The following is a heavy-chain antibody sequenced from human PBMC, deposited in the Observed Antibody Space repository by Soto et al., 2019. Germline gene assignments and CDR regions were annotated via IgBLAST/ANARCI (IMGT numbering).Heavy chain of an antibody. D-gene: IGHD2-15*01. V-gene: IGHV3-43*01. Sequence: GGSLRGFCAATGFRFVGYRMRRVRQAPGQGLEWVSLISWDGGSTYYADSVKGRFTISRDNSKNSLYLQMNSLRTEGTALYYCAKDSCSGGSCYYPDYWAQGTLVTVSS. CDR3: AKDSCSGGSCYYPDY. CDR1: GFRFVGYR. J-gene: IGHJ4*02. CDR2: ISWDGGST.